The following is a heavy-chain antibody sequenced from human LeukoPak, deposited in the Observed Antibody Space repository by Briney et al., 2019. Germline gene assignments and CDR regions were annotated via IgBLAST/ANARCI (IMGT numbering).Heavy chain of an antibody. Sequence: GGSLRLSCAASGFTFDDYAMHWVRQAPGKGLEWVSGISWNSGSIGYADSVKGRFTISRDNAKNSLYLQMNSLRAEDTALYYCAKGGSVYTNAFDIWGQGTMVTVSS. V-gene: IGHV3-9*01. CDR1: GFTFDDYA. CDR3: AKGGSVYTNAFDI. J-gene: IGHJ3*02. D-gene: IGHD5/OR15-5a*01. CDR2: ISWNSGSI.